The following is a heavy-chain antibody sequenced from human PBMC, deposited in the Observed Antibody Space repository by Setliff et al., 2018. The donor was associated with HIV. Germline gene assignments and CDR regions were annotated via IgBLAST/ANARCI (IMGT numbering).Heavy chain of an antibody. CDR3: ARRASKASLDY. V-gene: IGHV5-51*01. J-gene: IGHJ4*02. CDR2: IYPGDSDT. Sequence: GESLKISCKGSGYTFTSYWIGWVRQMPGKGLEWMGIIYPGDSDTRYSPSFQGLVTISADKSINTAYLQWSSLQASDTAMYYCARRASKASLDYWGQGTLVTVSS. CDR1: GYTFTSYW.